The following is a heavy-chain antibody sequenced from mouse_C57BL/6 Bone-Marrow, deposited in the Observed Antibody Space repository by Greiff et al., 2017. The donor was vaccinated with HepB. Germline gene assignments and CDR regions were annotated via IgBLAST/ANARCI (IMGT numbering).Heavy chain of an antibody. CDR1: GFTFSSYG. CDR3: ARHWDDFDY. Sequence: EVQVVESGGDLVKPGGSLKLPCAASGFTFSSYGMSWVRQTPDKRLEWVATISSGGSYTYYPDSVKGRFTISRDNAKNTLYLQMSSLKSEDTAMYYCARHWDDFDYWGQGTTLTVAS. V-gene: IGHV5-6*01. CDR2: ISSGGSYT. J-gene: IGHJ2*01. D-gene: IGHD4-1*01.